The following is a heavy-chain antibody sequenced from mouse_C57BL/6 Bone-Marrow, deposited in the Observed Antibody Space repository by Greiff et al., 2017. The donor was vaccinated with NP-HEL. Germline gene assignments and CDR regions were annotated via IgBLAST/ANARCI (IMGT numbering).Heavy chain of an antibody. J-gene: IGHJ2*01. Sequence: VQLQQSGAELVRPGASVKLSCTASGFNIKDDYMHWVKQRPEQGLEWIGWIDPENGDTEYASKFQGTATITADTSSNTAYLQLSSLTSEDTAVYYCTTWCNYYFDYRGQGTTLTVSS. D-gene: IGHD2-1*01. CDR3: TTWCNYYFDY. CDR2: IDPENGDT. V-gene: IGHV14-4*01. CDR1: GFNIKDDY.